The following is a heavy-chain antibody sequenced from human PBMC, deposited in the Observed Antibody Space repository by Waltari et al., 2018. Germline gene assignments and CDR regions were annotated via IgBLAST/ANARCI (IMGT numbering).Heavy chain of an antibody. J-gene: IGHJ3*02. D-gene: IGHD4-17*01. V-gene: IGHV3-74*01. CDR1: GFTFRSYW. Sequence: EVQLVESGGGLVQPGGSMRLSCAASGFTFRSYWMHWVRQAPGKGLGWVSRINRDGSSTSYADSVKGRFTISRDNAKNTLYLQMNSLRAEDTAVYYCARRGRGDYGAFDIWGQGTMVTVSS. CDR2: INRDGSST. CDR3: ARRGRGDYGAFDI.